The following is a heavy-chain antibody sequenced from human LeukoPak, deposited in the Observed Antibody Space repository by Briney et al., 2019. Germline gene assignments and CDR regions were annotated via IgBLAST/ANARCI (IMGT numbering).Heavy chain of an antibody. V-gene: IGHV1-69*05. J-gene: IGHJ3*02. CDR2: IVPIFGTA. CDR3: YYDSSGYYYTRDAFDI. Sequence: SVKVSCKASGGTFSSYAISWVRQAPGQGLEWMGRIVPIFGTANYAQKFQGRVTITTDESTSTAYMDLSSLRSEDTAVYYCYYDSSGYYYTRDAFDIWGQGTMVTVSS. D-gene: IGHD3-22*01. CDR1: GGTFSSYA.